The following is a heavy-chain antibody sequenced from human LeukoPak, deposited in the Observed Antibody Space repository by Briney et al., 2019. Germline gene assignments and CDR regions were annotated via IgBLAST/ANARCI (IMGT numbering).Heavy chain of an antibody. Sequence: PSETLSLTRTVSGGSISSGDYYWSSVRQPPGTGLEWIGYIYYSGSTYYNPSLKSRVTISVDTSKNQFSLKLSSVTAADTAVYYCARATKGPTYYDFWSGYFLVDYWGQGTLVTVSS. J-gene: IGHJ4*02. CDR2: IYYSGST. CDR1: GGSISSGDYY. CDR3: ARATKGPTYYDFWSGYFLVDY. D-gene: IGHD3-3*01. V-gene: IGHV4-30-4*08.